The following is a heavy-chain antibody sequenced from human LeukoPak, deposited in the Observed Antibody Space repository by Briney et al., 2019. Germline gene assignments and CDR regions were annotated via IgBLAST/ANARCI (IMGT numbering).Heavy chain of an antibody. CDR2: IIPIFGTA. CDR1: GGTFSSYA. J-gene: IGHJ4*02. CDR3: ASSESRIYDFWSAYYPR. V-gene: IGHV1-69*13. D-gene: IGHD3-3*01. Sequence: ASVKVSCKASGGTFSSYAISWVRQAPGQGLEWMGGIIPIFGTANYAQKFQGRVTITADESTSTAYMELSSLRSEDTAVYYCASSESRIYDFWSAYYPRWGQGTLVTVSS.